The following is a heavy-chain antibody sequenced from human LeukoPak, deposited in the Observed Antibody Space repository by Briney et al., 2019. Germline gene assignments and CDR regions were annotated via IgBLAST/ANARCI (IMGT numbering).Heavy chain of an antibody. D-gene: IGHD2-2*01. Sequence: PSETLSLTCTVSGGSISSGGYYWSWIRQHPGKGLEWIGYIYYSGSTYYNPSLKSRVTISVDRSKNQFSLKLSSVTAADTAVYYCARDRERGSTSSNWFDPWGQGTLVTVSS. CDR2: IYYSGST. CDR3: ARDRERGSTSSNWFDP. J-gene: IGHJ5*02. CDR1: GGSISSGGYY. V-gene: IGHV4-31*03.